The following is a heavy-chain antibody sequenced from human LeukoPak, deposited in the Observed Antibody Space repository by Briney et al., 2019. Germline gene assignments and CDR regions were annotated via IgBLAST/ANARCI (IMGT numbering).Heavy chain of an antibody. V-gene: IGHV1-18*04. J-gene: IGHJ4*02. CDR2: ISAYNGNT. CDR1: GYTFTGFY. CDR3: ARVYVVYSSSYFDY. D-gene: IGHD6-6*01. Sequence: ASVKVSCKASGYTFTGFYIHWVRQAPGQGLEWMGWISAYNGNTNYAQKLQGRVTMTTDTSTSTAYMELRSLRSDDTAVYYCARVYVVYSSSYFDYWGQGTLVTVSS.